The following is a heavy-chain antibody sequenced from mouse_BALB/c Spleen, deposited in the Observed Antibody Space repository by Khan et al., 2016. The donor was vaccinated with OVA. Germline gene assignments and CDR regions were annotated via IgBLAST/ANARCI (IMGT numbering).Heavy chain of an antibody. CDR2: INTYTGEP. J-gene: IGHJ4*01. CDR3: ARPPYFSYVMVY. CDR1: GYTFTHYG. V-gene: IGHV9-3-1*01. D-gene: IGHD2-10*01. Sequence: QIQLVQSGPELKKPGETVKISCKASGYTFTHYGMNWVKQAPGKGLKWMGWINTYTGEPTYADDFKGRFVFSLETSASTAYLQINNLKNEDTATYFCARPPYFSYVMVYWGQGTSVTVSS.